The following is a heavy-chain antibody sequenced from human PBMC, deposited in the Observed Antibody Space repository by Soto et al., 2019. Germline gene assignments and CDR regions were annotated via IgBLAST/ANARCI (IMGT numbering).Heavy chain of an antibody. Sequence: PSETLSLTCTVSGGSISSGGYYWSWIRQHPGKSLEWIGYIYYSGNTYYNPSLKSRVTISVDTSKNQFSLKLSSVTAADTAVYYCASNLPPRRGIYYYDSSGYYSFWGQGTLVTVSS. CDR3: ASNLPPRRGIYYYDSSGYYSF. D-gene: IGHD3-22*01. V-gene: IGHV4-31*03. J-gene: IGHJ4*02. CDR2: IYYSGNT. CDR1: GGSISSGGYY.